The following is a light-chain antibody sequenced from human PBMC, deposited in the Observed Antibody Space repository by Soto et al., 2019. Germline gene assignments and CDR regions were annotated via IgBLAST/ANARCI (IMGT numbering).Light chain of an antibody. CDR3: QQYKNWPL. J-gene: IGKJ5*01. CDR2: DAS. V-gene: IGKV1-33*01. CDR1: QDISNH. Sequence: DIQMTQSPSSLSASVGDRFTITFQASQDISNHLNWYQQKPGKAPELLMFDASNLEPGVPSRFSGSGSGTEFTLTISSLQSEDFAVYYCQQYKNWPLFGQGTRLEIK.